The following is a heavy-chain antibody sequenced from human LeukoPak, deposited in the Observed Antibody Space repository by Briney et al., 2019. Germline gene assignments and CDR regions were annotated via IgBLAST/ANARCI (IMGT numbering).Heavy chain of an antibody. V-gene: IGHV1-2*02. CDR1: GYTFTGYY. J-gene: IGHJ3*02. D-gene: IGHD3-22*01. Sequence: ASVKVSCKASGYTFTGYYMHWVRQAPGQGLEWMGWINPNSGGTNYAQKFQGRVTMTRDTSISTAYMDLSRLRSDDTAVYYCARAGVWDYSDSSGYHNAAFDIWGQGTMVTVSS. CDR3: ARAGVWDYSDSSGYHNAAFDI. CDR2: INPNSGGT.